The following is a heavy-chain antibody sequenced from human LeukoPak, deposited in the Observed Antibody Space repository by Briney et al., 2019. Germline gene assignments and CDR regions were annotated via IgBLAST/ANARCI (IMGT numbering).Heavy chain of an antibody. CDR1: GYIFTDYY. D-gene: IGHD6-6*01. J-gene: IGHJ5*02. V-gene: IGHV1/OR15-1*04. CDR2: INPNSGGT. Sequence: ASVKVSCKASGYIFTDYYMHWVRQAPGQELGWMGRINPNSGGTNYAQKFQGRVTMTRNTSISTAYMELSSLRSEDTAVYYCARAQGVIAASGGDPWGQGTLVTVSS. CDR3: ARAQGVIAASGGDP.